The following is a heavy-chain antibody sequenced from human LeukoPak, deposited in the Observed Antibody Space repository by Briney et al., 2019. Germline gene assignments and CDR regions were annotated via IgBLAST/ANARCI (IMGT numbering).Heavy chain of an antibody. CDR1: GFTFSSYG. J-gene: IGHJ4*02. D-gene: IGHD6-13*01. CDR3: ARGGAKSISTAGTNY. V-gene: IGHV3-30*02. Sequence: PGGSLRLSCAASGFTFSSYGMHWVRQAPGKGLEWVAFIRYDGSNKYYADSVKGRFTISRDNSKNTLYLQMNSLRAEDTAVYYCARGGAKSISTAGTNYWGQGTLVTVSS. CDR2: IRYDGSNK.